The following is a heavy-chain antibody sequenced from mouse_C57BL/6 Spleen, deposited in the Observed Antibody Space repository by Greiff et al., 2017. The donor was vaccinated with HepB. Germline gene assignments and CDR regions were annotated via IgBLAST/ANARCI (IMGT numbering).Heavy chain of an antibody. Sequence: VQLQQSGAELARPGASVKLSCKASGYTFTSYGISWVKQRTGQGLEWIGEIYSRSGNTYYNEKFKGKATLTADKSSSTAYMELRRLTSEDSAVYYCERGLYDCYAMDYGGQGTSVTVSS. CDR2: IYSRSGNT. J-gene: IGHJ4*01. V-gene: IGHV1-81*01. CDR1: GYTFTSYG. D-gene: IGHD2-3*01. CDR3: ERGLYDCYAMDY.